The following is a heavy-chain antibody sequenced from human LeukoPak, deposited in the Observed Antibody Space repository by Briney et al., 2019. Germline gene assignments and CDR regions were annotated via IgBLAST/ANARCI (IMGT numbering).Heavy chain of an antibody. CDR2: IYPGDSDT. V-gene: IGHV5-51*01. D-gene: IGHD4-17*01. CDR1: GYSFTSYW. J-gene: IGHJ3*02. CDR3: ARRGSVTTTIGDAFDI. Sequence: GESLKISCKGSGYSFTSYWIGWVRQMPGKGLEWMGIIYPGDSDTRYSPSFQGQVTISADKSISTAYLQWSSLKASDTAMYYCARRGSVTTTIGDAFDIWGQGTMATVSS.